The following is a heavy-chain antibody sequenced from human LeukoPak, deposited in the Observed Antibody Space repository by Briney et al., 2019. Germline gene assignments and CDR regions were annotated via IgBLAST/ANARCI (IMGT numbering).Heavy chain of an antibody. CDR3: ARGCSISRYSTFNY. D-gene: IGHD2-2*01. CDR2: MSGNGINT. Sequence: GGSLRLSCAASGFTVSSNYMSWVRQAPGKGLEWVSTMSGNGINTYYPDSVKGRFTISRDTSKNTLFLQLNSLRAEDTAIYYCARGCSISRYSTFNYWGQGTLVTVSS. V-gene: IGHV3-23*01. J-gene: IGHJ4*02. CDR1: GFTVSSNY.